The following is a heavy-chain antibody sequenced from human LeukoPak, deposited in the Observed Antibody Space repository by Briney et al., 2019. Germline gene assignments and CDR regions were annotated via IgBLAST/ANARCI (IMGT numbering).Heavy chain of an antibody. CDR3: ARGSSSCDY. J-gene: IGHJ4*02. CDR2: ISGTDNKM. Sequence: KAGGSLRLSCAASGFTFSDYYMTWIRQAPGKGLEWVSYISGTDNKMYYADSVKGRFTISRDNAKNSLYLQMNSLRAEDTAVYYCARGSSSCDYWGQGTLVTVSS. V-gene: IGHV3-11*01. CDR1: GFTFSDYY. D-gene: IGHD6-13*01.